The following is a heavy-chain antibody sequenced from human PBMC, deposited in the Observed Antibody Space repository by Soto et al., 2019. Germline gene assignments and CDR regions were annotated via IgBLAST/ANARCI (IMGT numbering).Heavy chain of an antibody. CDR2: IYTSGKT. V-gene: IGHV4-4*07. CDR1: GGSISSYY. Sequence: QVQLQESGPGLVKPSETLSLICTVSGGSISSYYWNWIRQPAGKGLEWIGRIYTSGKTNYNPSLKSRVTKSVDTSKNHFCLKLTSVSAADAAIYYCASAPTYVWGSYRYEMGWFDPWGQGTLVIVSS. D-gene: IGHD3-16*02. CDR3: ASAPTYVWGSYRYEMGWFDP. J-gene: IGHJ5*02.